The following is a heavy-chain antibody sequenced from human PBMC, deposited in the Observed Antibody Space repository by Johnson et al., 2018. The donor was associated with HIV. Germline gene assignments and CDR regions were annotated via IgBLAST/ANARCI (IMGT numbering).Heavy chain of an antibody. CDR3: TRRVTRYYDILTAYSKGEDAFDI. CDR2: ISWDSGST. CDR1: GFTFDNFA. Sequence: VQLVESGGGLVQPGGSLRLSCAVSGFTFDNFAMHWVRQAPGKGLEWVSSISWDSGSTYYADSVKGRFTISRDNSKNTLYLQMNSLRAEDTAVYYCTRRVTRYYDILTAYSKGEDAFDIWGQGTMVTVSS. J-gene: IGHJ3*02. D-gene: IGHD3-9*01. V-gene: IGHV3-9*01.